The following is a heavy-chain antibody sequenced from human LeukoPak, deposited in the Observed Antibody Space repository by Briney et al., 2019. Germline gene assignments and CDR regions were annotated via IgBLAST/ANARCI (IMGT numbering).Heavy chain of an antibody. CDR1: GFTVSSNY. Sequence: GGSLRLSCAASGFTVSSNYMSWVRQAPGKGLEWVSVIYSGGSTYYADSVKGGFTISRDNSKNTLYLQMNSLRAEDTAVYYCARDRGYSSGEDYWGQGTLVTVSS. J-gene: IGHJ4*02. D-gene: IGHD6-19*01. CDR2: IYSGGST. CDR3: ARDRGYSSGEDY. V-gene: IGHV3-53*01.